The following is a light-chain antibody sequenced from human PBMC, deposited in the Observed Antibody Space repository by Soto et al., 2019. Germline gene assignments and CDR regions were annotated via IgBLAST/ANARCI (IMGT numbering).Light chain of an antibody. CDR3: QQRSKWRT. Sequence: EIVMTQSPATLSVSPGERAPLSCRASQSVSGYLAWYQQKPGQAPRLLIYDASKRATGIPARFSGSGFGTDFTLTISSLEPEDFAVYYCQQRSKWRTFGQGTKVDIK. CDR1: QSVSGY. J-gene: IGKJ1*01. V-gene: IGKV3-11*01. CDR2: DAS.